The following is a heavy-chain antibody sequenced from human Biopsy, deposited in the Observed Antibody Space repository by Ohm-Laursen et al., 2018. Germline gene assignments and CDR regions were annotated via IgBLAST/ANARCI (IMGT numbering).Heavy chain of an antibody. CDR1: GYTFTVRH. J-gene: IGHJ5*02. CDR2: INVKTGDT. V-gene: IGHV1-2*02. CDR3: TRGGYYYDSLAYYYWFDP. D-gene: IGHD3-22*01. Sequence: GASVKVSCNASGYTFTVRHVHWVRQAPGQGLEWMGWINVKTGDTNYAQKFQGRVTMTRDTSISTAYVDLSSLRSDDTAVYYCTRGGYYYDSLAYYYWFDPWGQGTLVTVSS.